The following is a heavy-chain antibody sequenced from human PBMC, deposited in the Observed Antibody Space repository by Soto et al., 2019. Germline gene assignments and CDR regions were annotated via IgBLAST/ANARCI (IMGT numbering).Heavy chain of an antibody. CDR2: IGSAGDT. J-gene: IGHJ4*02. CDR3: AKADDVGTHFEN. D-gene: IGHD6-13*01. Sequence: EVQLVESGGGLVQPGGSLRLSCAASGFTVSRYDMHWVRQATGKGLEWVSVIGSAGDTYYPGSVKGRFTISRENAQNSLYLQMTSLRAEDTAVYYCAKADDVGTHFENWGQGTLVTVSS. V-gene: IGHV3-13*01. CDR1: GFTVSRYD.